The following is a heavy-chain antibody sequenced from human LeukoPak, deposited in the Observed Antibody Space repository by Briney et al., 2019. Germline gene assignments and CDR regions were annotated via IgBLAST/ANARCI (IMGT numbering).Heavy chain of an antibody. Sequence: GASVKVSCKASGYTFTGYYMHWVRQAPGQGLEWMGWINPNSGGTNYAQKFQGRVTMTRDTSISTAYMELSRLRSDDTAVYYCARSYPPYYDSSGYYYHYWGQGTQVTVSS. CDR2: INPNSGGT. D-gene: IGHD3-22*01. CDR1: GYTFTGYY. CDR3: ARSYPPYYDSSGYYYHY. V-gene: IGHV1-2*02. J-gene: IGHJ4*02.